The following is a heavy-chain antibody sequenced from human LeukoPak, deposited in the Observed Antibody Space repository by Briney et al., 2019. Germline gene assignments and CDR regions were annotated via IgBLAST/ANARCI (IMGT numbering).Heavy chain of an antibody. V-gene: IGHV3-21*01. Sequence: GGSLRLSCAASGFTFSFYSMHCVRHPPGKGLEWVSCISSTGNYIYYADSVKGRFIISRDNDKNSLHLQMNILRADDTAVYYCVRDQQPEVPTSDNSPSAWGQGTLVTVSS. J-gene: IGHJ5*02. CDR1: GFTFSFYS. CDR2: ISSTGNYI. D-gene: IGHD1-1*01. CDR3: VRDQQPEVPTSDNSPSA.